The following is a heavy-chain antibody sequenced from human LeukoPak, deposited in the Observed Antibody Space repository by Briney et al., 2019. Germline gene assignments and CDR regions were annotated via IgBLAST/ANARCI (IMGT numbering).Heavy chain of an antibody. V-gene: IGHV3-7*01. J-gene: IGHJ5*02. CDR3: ARDWDKRWLNNWNWFDP. CDR1: GFTFSSYW. D-gene: IGHD5-24*01. CDR2: IKQDGSEK. Sequence: GGSLRLSCAASGFTFSSYWMSWVRQAPGKGLEWVAYIKQDGSEKYYVDSVKGRFTISRDNAKNSLYLQMNSLRAEDTAVYYCARDWDKRWLNNWNWFDPWGQGTLVTVSS.